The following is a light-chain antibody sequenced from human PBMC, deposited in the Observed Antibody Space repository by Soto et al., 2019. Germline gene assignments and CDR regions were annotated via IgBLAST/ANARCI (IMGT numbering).Light chain of an antibody. J-gene: IGLJ2*01. CDR1: RSNIGSNS. CDR2: SND. V-gene: IGLV1-44*01. CDR3: AAWDGSLNGVV. Sequence: QSVLTQPPSASGTPGQRVTISCSGSRSNIGSNSINWYQQFPGTAPKLLMYSNDQRPSGVPDRFSGSKSGTSASLAISGLQSEDEADYYCAAWDGSLNGVVFGGGTKLTVL.